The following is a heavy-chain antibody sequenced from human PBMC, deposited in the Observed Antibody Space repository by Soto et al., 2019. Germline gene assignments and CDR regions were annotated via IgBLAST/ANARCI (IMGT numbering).Heavy chain of an antibody. V-gene: IGHV1-18*04. CDR3: AREGVNWNYTARYNWFDP. Sequence: GASVKVSCKASGYTFTSYGVSWVRQAPGQGLEWMGWISAYNGNTNYAQKLQGRVTMTTDTSTSRAYMELGSLRSDDTAVYYCAREGVNWNYTARYNWFDPWGQGTLVTVSS. CDR2: ISAYNGNT. J-gene: IGHJ5*01. CDR1: GYTFTSYG. D-gene: IGHD1-7*01.